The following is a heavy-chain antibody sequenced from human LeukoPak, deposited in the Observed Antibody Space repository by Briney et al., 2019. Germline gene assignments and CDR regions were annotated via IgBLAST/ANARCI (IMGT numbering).Heavy chain of an antibody. CDR2: ISYSGNT. CDR1: SGSISSGTYY. V-gene: IGHV4-31*03. J-gene: IGHJ4*02. CDR3: AREGQLSTD. D-gene: IGHD5-18*01. Sequence: SETLSLTCTVSSGSISSGTYYWSWIRQLPGKGLEWIGYISYSGNTDYNPSLKSRITMSVDTSKNQFSLKLSSVTAADTAVYYCAREGQLSTDWGQGILVTVSA.